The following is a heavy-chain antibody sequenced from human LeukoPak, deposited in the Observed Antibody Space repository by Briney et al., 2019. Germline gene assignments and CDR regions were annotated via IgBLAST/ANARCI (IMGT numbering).Heavy chain of an antibody. Sequence: GGSLRLSCAASGFTFSSYAMSWVRQAPGKGLEWVAVISYDGSNKDYADSVKGRFSISRDNSKNTLYLQMNSLRAEDTTVYYCAREVGPTSPDAFDIWGQGTMVTVSS. J-gene: IGHJ3*02. D-gene: IGHD1-26*01. CDR1: GFTFSSYA. V-gene: IGHV3-30-3*01. CDR2: ISYDGSNK. CDR3: AREVGPTSPDAFDI.